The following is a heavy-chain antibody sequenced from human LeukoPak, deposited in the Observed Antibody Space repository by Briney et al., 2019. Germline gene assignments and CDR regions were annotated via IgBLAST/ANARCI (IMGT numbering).Heavy chain of an antibody. CDR2: ISSSSSYI. Sequence: GGSLRLSCAASGFTFSSYSMNWVRQAPGKGLEWVSSISSSSSYIYYADSVKGRFTISRDNAKNTLYLQMNSLRAEDTAVYYCARIGAATYAFDIWGQGTMVTVSS. CDR1: GFTFSSYS. J-gene: IGHJ3*02. D-gene: IGHD1-26*01. V-gene: IGHV3-21*01. CDR3: ARIGAATYAFDI.